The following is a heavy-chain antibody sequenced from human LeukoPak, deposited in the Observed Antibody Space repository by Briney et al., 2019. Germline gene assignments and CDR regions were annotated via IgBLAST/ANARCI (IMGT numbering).Heavy chain of an antibody. V-gene: IGHV1-69*13. Sequence: GASVKVSCKASGGTFSSYAISWVRQAPGQGLEWMGGITPIFGTANYAQKFQGRVTITADESTSTAYMELSSLRSEDTAVYYCARATFTAAGTFDYWGQGTLVTVSS. CDR3: ARATFTAAGTFDY. CDR2: ITPIFGTA. D-gene: IGHD6-13*01. J-gene: IGHJ4*02. CDR1: GGTFSSYA.